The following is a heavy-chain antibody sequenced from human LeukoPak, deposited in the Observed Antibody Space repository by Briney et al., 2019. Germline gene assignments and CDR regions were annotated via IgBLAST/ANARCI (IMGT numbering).Heavy chain of an antibody. CDR3: ARDSQDPYYYYMDV. J-gene: IGHJ6*03. V-gene: IGHV3-48*01. CDR2: ISRSSSTI. CDR1: GFTLSTYN. Sequence: GGSLRLSCAASGFTLSTYNMKLVRQAPRKGLEWVSYISRSSSTIYYADSVKGRFTISRDNAKNSLYLQMNSLRAEDTAVYYCARDSQDPYYYYMDVWGKGTTVTVSS.